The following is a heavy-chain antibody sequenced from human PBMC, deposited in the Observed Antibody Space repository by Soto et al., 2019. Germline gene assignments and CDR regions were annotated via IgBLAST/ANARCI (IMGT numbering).Heavy chain of an antibody. V-gene: IGHV1-69*13. D-gene: IGHD3-3*01. Sequence: ASVKVSCKASGGTFSSYAISWVRQAPGQGLEWMGGIIPIFGTANYAQKFQGRVTITADESTSTAYMELSSLRSEDTAVYYCARGPYDFWSGNFDYWGQGTLVTVSS. CDR3: ARGPYDFWSGNFDY. CDR2: IIPIFGTA. J-gene: IGHJ4*02. CDR1: GGTFSSYA.